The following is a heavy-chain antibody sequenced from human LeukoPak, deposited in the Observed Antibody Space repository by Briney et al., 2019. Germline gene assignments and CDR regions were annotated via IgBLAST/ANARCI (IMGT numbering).Heavy chain of an antibody. CDR1: GFNW. CDR2: IKEDGSEI. D-gene: IGHD3-10*01. CDR3: VTDQTGRHPYFFDY. Sequence: PGGSLRLSCTASGFNWMTWVRQVPGKGLEWVANIKEDGSEIYYVDAVKGRFSISRDNAKTSLYLQMHSLSVADTGLYYCVTDQTGRHPYFFDYWGQGTLVTVSS. J-gene: IGHJ4*02. V-gene: IGHV3-7*01.